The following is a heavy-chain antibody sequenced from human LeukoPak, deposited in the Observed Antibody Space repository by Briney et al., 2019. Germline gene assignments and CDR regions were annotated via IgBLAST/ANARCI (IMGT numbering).Heavy chain of an antibody. CDR3: ARGERDYGDYGIDY. J-gene: IGHJ4*02. CDR2: ISSSSSYI. D-gene: IGHD4-17*01. Sequence: GGSLRLSCAASGFTFSSYSMNWVRQAPGKGLEWVSSISSSSSYIYYADSVKGRFTISRDNAKNSLYLQMNSQRAEDTAVYYCARGERDYGDYGIDYWGQGTLVTVSS. CDR1: GFTFSSYS. V-gene: IGHV3-21*01.